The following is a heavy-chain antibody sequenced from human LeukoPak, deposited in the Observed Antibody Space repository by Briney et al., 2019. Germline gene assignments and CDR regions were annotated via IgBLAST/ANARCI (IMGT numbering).Heavy chain of an antibody. D-gene: IGHD6-19*01. CDR1: GGSISSYY. V-gene: IGHV4-59*01. CDR2: IYYSGST. Sequence: PSETLSLTCTVSGGSISSYYWSWIRQPPGKGLEWIGYIYYSGSTNYNPSLKSRVTISVDTSKNQFSLKLSSATAADTAVYYCARVGDDSSGWYWNYYYGMDVWGQGTTVTVSS. J-gene: IGHJ6*02. CDR3: ARVGDDSSGWYWNYYYGMDV.